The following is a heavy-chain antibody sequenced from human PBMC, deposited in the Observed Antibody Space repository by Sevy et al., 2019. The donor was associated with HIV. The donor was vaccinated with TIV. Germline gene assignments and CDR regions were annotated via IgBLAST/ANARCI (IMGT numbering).Heavy chain of an antibody. CDR1: GGSISSYY. D-gene: IGHD2-15*01. CDR2: LHYTGST. CDR3: ARSESYASTLDF. J-gene: IGHJ2*01. V-gene: IGHV4-59*01. Sequence: SETLSLTCTVSGGSISSYYWSWIRQPPGKGLEWIGYLHYTGSTNYNPSLKSRVTISIDTSKNQFSLKLSSVTAADTAVYYCARSESYASTLDFWGRGTLVTVSS.